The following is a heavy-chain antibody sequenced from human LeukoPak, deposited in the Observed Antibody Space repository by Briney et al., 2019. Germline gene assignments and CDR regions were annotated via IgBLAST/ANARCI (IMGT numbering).Heavy chain of an antibody. J-gene: IGHJ4*02. V-gene: IGHV3-15*01. CDR1: GFTFSNAW. D-gene: IGHD3-3*01. CDR3: ARVPINPLLRFLEGGLYYFDY. Sequence: GGSLRLSCAASGFTFSNAWMSWVRQAPGKGLEWVGRIKSKTDGGTTDYAAPVKGRFTISRDDSKNTLYLQMNSLKTEDTAVYYCARVPINPLLRFLEGGLYYFDYWGQGTLVTVSS. CDR2: IKSKTDGGTT.